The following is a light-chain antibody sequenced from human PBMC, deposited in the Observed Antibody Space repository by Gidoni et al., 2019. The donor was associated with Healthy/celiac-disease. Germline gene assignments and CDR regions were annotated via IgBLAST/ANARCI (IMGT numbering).Light chain of an antibody. V-gene: IGKV1-33*01. Sequence: ASVGDRVTITCQASQDISNYLNWYQQKPGKAPKLLIYDASNLETGVPSRFSGSGSGTDFTFTISSLQPEDIATYYCQQYDNLPLYTFGQGTKLEIK. CDR2: DAS. J-gene: IGKJ2*01. CDR3: QQYDNLPLYT. CDR1: QDISNY.